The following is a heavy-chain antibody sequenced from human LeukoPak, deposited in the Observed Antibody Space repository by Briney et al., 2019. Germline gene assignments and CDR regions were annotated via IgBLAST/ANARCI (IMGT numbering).Heavy chain of an antibody. V-gene: IGHV4-59*01. CDR1: CGSMSRYY. CDR2: MYYSGST. Sequence: SETLSLTCTVSCGSMSRYYWSWIRQPPGKGLEWIGYMYYSGSTKYNPSLKSRVTISVDTSKNQFSLKLSSVTAADTAVYYCARSSTGSYFDYWGQGTLVTVSS. D-gene: IGHD3-3*02. CDR3: ARSSTGSYFDY. J-gene: IGHJ4*02.